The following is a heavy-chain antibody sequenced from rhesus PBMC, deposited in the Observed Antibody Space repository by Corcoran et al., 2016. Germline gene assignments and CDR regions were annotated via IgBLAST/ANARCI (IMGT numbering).Heavy chain of an antibody. D-gene: IGHD4-29*01. CDR1: GGSISGYYL. Sequence: QVQLQESGPGVVKPSETLSLTCAVSGGSISGYYLWSWIRQPPGKGLEWIGYIYGGSGSTSYNPSLKSRVIISIDPSKNQFSLTLSSVTAADTAVYYCARYTDYGSSSLLGYWGQGVLVTVSS. J-gene: IGHJ4*01. CDR3: ARYTDYGSSSLLGY. V-gene: IGHV4-143*01. CDR2: IYGGSGST.